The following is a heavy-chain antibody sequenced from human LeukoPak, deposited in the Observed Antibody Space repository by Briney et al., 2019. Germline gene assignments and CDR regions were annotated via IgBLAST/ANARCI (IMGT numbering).Heavy chain of an antibody. CDR2: IWYDGSNK. Sequence: GGSLRLSCAASGFTFSSYGMHWVRQAPGKGLEWVAVIWYDGSNKYYADSVKGRFTISSDNSKNTLYLQMNSLRAEDTAVYYCARDRHSSYYYGMDVWGQGTTVTVSS. CDR3: ARDRHSSYYYGMDV. CDR1: GFTFSSYG. J-gene: IGHJ6*02. V-gene: IGHV3-33*01.